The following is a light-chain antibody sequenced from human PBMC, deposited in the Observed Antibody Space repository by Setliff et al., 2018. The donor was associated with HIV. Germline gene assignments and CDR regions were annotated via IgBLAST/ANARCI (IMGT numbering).Light chain of an antibody. CDR1: SSDVGGYNY. CDR3: SSYTSNNSGG. CDR2: DVT. V-gene: IGLV2-14*03. J-gene: IGLJ1*01. Sequence: QSVLTQPASVSGSPGQSITISCTGTSSDVGGYNYVSWYQQHPGKAPKLMIYDVTNRPSGVSNRFSGSNSGNTASLTISGLQAEDEADYYCSSYTSNNSGGFGTGTKV.